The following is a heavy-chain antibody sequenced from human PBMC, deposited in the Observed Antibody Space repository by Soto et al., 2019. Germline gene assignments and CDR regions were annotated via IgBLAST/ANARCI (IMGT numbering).Heavy chain of an antibody. CDR1: GGSISSSSYY. D-gene: IGHD6-13*01. V-gene: IGHV4-39*01. J-gene: IGHJ5*02. Sequence: SENLSLTCTVSGGSISSSSYYWGWIRQPPGKGLEWIGSIYYSGSTYYNPSLKSRVTISVDTSKNQFSLKLSSVTAADTAVYYCARQGPSSSWSYNWFDPWGQGTLVTVSS. CDR2: IYYSGST. CDR3: ARQGPSSSWSYNWFDP.